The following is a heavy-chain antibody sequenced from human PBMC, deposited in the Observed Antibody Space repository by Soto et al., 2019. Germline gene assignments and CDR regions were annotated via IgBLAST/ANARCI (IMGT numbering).Heavy chain of an antibody. CDR3: ASTKTEYYDFWSGWGHYFDY. CDR1: GFTVSSNY. V-gene: IGHV3-53*01. D-gene: IGHD3-3*01. J-gene: IGHJ4*02. CDR2: IYSGGST. Sequence: EVQLVESGGGLIQPGGSLRLSCAASGFTVSSNYMSWVRQAPGKGLEWVSVIYSGGSTYYADSVKGRFTISRDNSKNTLYLQMNSLRAEDTAVYYCASTKTEYYDFWSGWGHYFDYWGQGTLVTVSS.